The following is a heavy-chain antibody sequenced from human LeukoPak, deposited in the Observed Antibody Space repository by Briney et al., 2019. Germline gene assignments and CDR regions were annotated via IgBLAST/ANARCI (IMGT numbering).Heavy chain of an antibody. J-gene: IGHJ6*03. V-gene: IGHV3-7*01. CDR1: GFTFSSYW. Sequence: GGSLRLSCAASGFTFSSYWMSWVRQAPGKGLEWVANIKQDGSEKYYVDSVKGRFTISRDNAKNSLYLQMNSLRAEDTAVYYCAKTGYSSSWYWDYYYYMDVWGKGTTVTVSS. CDR3: AKTGYSSSWYWDYYYYMDV. D-gene: IGHD6-13*01. CDR2: IKQDGSEK.